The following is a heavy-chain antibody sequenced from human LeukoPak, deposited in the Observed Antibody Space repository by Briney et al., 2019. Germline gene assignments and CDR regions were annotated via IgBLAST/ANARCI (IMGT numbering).Heavy chain of an antibody. Sequence: PSETLSLTCTVSGGSISSYYWSWIRQPPGKGLEWIGYIYYSGSTNYNPSLKSRVTISVDTSKNQFSLKLSSVTAADTAVYYCARAQVGDSSRHFDYWGQGTLVTVSS. V-gene: IGHV4-59*01. D-gene: IGHD6-13*01. J-gene: IGHJ4*02. CDR1: GGSISSYY. CDR2: IYYSGST. CDR3: ARAQVGDSSRHFDY.